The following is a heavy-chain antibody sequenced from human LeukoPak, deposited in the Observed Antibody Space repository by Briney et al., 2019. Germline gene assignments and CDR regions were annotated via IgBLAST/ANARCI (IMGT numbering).Heavy chain of an antibody. J-gene: IGHJ5*02. V-gene: IGHV3-23*01. Sequence: GGSLRLSCAASGFTFSSYAMSWVRQAPGKGLEWVSAISGSGGSTYYADSVKGRFTISRDNAKNSLYLQMNSLRAEDTAVYYCARGGQPLLGNWFDPWGRGTLVTVSS. CDR2: ISGSGGST. CDR1: GFTFSSYA. D-gene: IGHD2-21*02. CDR3: ARGGQPLLGNWFDP.